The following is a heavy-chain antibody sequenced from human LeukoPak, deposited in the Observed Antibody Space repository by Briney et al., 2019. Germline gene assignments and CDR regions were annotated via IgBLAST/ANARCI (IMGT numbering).Heavy chain of an antibody. CDR3: VRLATLTTTDY. CDR2: IYPGDSDT. CDR1: WYPFTSHW. J-gene: IGHJ4*02. D-gene: IGHD2-15*01. V-gene: IGHV5-51*01. Sequence: GASLEISFQGSWYPFTSHWIGWVRPMPGKGVGWVGIIYPGDSDTKYSPSFRGQVTMSVDKSVSTAYLQWSSLKASDTATYYCVRLATLTTTDYWGQGTLVTVSS.